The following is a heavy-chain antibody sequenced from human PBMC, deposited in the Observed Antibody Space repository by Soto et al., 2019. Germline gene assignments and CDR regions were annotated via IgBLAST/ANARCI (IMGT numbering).Heavy chain of an antibody. Sequence: QVQLQQESGPGLVKPSQTLSLTCTVSGGTINSGGYYWSWIRQHPGKGLEWIGFIYYSGSTNYNPSLKSRXXIXRXXSKNQFSLKLNSVTAADTAVYYCTGHMPRGAPFDHWGQGTPVTVSS. D-gene: IGHD2-2*01. CDR2: IYYSGST. V-gene: IGHV4-31*03. CDR3: TGHMPRGAPFDH. CDR1: GGTINSGGYY. J-gene: IGHJ4*02.